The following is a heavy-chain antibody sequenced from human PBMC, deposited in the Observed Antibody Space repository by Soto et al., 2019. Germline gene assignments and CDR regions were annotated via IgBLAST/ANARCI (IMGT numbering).Heavy chain of an antibody. CDR2: IIPILGIA. V-gene: IGHV1-69*08. CDR1: GGTFSSYT. Sequence: QVQLVQSGAEVKKPGSSVKVSCKASGGTFSSYTISWVRQAHGQGLEWMGRIIPILGIANYAQKFQGRVTITADKSTSTAYMELSSLRSEDTAVYYSARDGEKYQLLLSVWGQGTLVTVSS. D-gene: IGHD2-2*01. J-gene: IGHJ4*02. CDR3: ARDGEKYQLLLSV.